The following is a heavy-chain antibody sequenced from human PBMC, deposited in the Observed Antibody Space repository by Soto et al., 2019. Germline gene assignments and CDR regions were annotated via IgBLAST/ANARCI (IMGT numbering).Heavy chain of an antibody. D-gene: IGHD3-22*01. V-gene: IGHV3-53*01. J-gene: IGHJ6*02. CDR3: AREPPLSTYYDSSGYYRDYGMDV. CDR1: GFTVSSNY. Sequence: EVQLVESGGGLIQPGGSLRLSCAASGFTVSSNYMSWVRQAPGKGLEWVSVIYSGGSTYYADSVKGRFTISRDNSKTTLYLQRNSLRAEDTAVYYCAREPPLSTYYDSSGYYRDYGMDVWGQGTTVTVSS. CDR2: IYSGGST.